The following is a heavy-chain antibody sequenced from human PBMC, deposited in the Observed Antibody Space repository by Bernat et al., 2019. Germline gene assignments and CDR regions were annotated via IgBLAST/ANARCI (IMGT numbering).Heavy chain of an antibody. D-gene: IGHD6-19*01. Sequence: VQLLESGGGLIQPGGSLRLSCAASGFTFSNYAMNWVRQAPGKGLEWVAVISYDGSNKYYADSVKGRFTISRDNSKNTLYLQMNSLRAEDTAVYYCAKDGKQWLSYFDYWGQGTLVTVSS. CDR2: ISYDGSNK. J-gene: IGHJ4*02. CDR3: AKDGKQWLSYFDY. V-gene: IGHV3-30*18. CDR1: GFTFSNYA.